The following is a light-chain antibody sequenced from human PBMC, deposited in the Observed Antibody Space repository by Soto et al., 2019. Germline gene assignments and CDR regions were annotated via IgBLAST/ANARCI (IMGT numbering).Light chain of an antibody. V-gene: IGKV3-20*01. CDR2: GAS. Sequence: DIVLTQSPGTLSMSPGERATLSCLPSQSLSNHYRAWHQHKPAQAPRLLIDGASNRATGIPDRFSGSGSGTAFTLTISRLEPEDFAVYYRQQYGSSGTFGQGTKVDIK. CDR3: QQYGSSGT. J-gene: IGKJ1*01. CDR1: QSLSNHY.